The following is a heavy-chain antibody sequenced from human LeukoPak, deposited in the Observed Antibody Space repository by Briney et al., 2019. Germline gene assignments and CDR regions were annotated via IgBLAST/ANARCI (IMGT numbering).Heavy chain of an antibody. J-gene: IGHJ5*02. CDR1: GGSISSGGYY. V-gene: IGHV4-30-2*01. CDR3: ARVLRGANQPEVYSSPAWFDP. Sequence: PSQTLSLTCTVSGGSISSGGYYWSWIRQPPGKGLEWIGYIYHSGSTYYNPSLKSRVTISVDRSKNQFSLKLSSVTAADTAVYYCARVLRGANQPEVYSSPAWFDPWGQGTLVTVSS. CDR2: IYHSGST. D-gene: IGHD6-13*01.